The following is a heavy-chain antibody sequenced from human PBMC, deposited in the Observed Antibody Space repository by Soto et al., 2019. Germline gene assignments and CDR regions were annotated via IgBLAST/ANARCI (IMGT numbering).Heavy chain of an antibody. V-gene: IGHV3-23*01. D-gene: IGHD6-13*01. Sequence: EVQLLESGGGLVKPGGSLRLSCAASGFTFSTDAMTWVRQAPGKGLEWVSVITGSGGGTYFVDSVKGRFTISRDNSKNTVYLQMNSLRAEDTAVYYCAKRPITAAGFDYWGQGTLVTVSS. CDR3: AKRPITAAGFDY. J-gene: IGHJ4*02. CDR1: GFTFSTDA. CDR2: ITGSGGGT.